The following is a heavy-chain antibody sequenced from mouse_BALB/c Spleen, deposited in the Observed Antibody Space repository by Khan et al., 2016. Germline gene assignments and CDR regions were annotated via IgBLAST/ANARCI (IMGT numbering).Heavy chain of an antibody. J-gene: IGHJ1*01. V-gene: IGHV1S81*02. CDR2: INPSNGGT. D-gene: IGHD1-1*01. Sequence: QVQLKESGAELVKPGASVKLSCKASGYTFTSYYMYWVKQRPGQGLEWIGGINPSNGGTNFNEKFKNKATLTVDKSSSTAYMQLSSLTSEDSSVYYCRRGGGSSLYWYFDVWGAGTTVTVSS. CDR3: RRGGGSSLYWYFDV. CDR1: GYTFTSYY.